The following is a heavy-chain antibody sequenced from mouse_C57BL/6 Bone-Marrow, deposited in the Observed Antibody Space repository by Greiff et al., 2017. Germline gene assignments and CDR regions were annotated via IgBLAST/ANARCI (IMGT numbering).Heavy chain of an antibody. J-gene: IGHJ3*01. D-gene: IGHD2-2*01. CDR3: ARWLPFAY. CDR1: GYTFTDYY. Sequence: VQLQRSGPELVKPGASVKISCKASGYTFTDYYMNWVKQSHGKSLEWIGDINPNNGGTSYNQKFKGKATLTVDKSSSTAYMELRSLTSEDSAVYYCARWLPFAYWGQGTLVTVSA. CDR2: INPNNGGT. V-gene: IGHV1-26*01.